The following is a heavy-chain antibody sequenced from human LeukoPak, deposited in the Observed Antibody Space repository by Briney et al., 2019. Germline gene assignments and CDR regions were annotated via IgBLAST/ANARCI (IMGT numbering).Heavy chain of an antibody. CDR3: ARQVVVVPAAIAWYNWFDP. Sequence: YPSETLSLTCAVYGGSFSGYYWSWIRQPPGKGLEWIGEINHSGSTNYNPSLKSRVTISVDTSKNQFSLKLSSVTAADTAVYYCARQVVVVPAAIAWYNWFDPWGQGTLVTVSS. CDR1: GGSFSGYY. D-gene: IGHD2-2*02. CDR2: INHSGST. J-gene: IGHJ5*02. V-gene: IGHV4-34*01.